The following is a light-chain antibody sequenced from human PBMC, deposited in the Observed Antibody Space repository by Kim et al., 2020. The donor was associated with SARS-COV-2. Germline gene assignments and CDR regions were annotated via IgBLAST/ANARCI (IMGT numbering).Light chain of an antibody. CDR1: QTVSSK. Sequence: EIVMTQSPATLSVSPVERATLACRASQTVSSKLAWYQQKPGQAPRLLIYDASTRATGIPARFSGSGSGTEFTLTISNLQSEDFAIYYCKQNHNWPPITFGGGTKVDSK. CDR3: KQNHNWPPIT. CDR2: DAS. J-gene: IGKJ4*01. V-gene: IGKV3-15*01.